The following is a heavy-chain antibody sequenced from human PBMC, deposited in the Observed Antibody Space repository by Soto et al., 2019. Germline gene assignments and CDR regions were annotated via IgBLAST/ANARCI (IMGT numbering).Heavy chain of an antibody. Sequence: QVQLVQSGAEVKKPGSSVKVSCKASGGTFSSYAISWVRQAPGQGLEWMGGIIPIFGTANYAQKFQGRVTITADESTSKAYMELSSLRSEDTGVYYCARDSSPYYYDSSGYSYFDYWGQGTLVTVSS. J-gene: IGHJ4*02. D-gene: IGHD3-22*01. CDR3: ARDSSPYYYDSSGYSYFDY. CDR2: IIPIFGTA. CDR1: GGTFSSYA. V-gene: IGHV1-69*01.